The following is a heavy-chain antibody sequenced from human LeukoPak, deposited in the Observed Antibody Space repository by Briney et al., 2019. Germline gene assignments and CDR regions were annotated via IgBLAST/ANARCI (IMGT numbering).Heavy chain of an antibody. CDR1: GYTFTSYA. Sequence: GASVKVSCKASGYTFTSYAMNWVRQAPGQGLEWMGGIIPIFGTANYAQKFQGRVTITADESTSTAYMELSSLRSEDTAVYYCARAEGCSGGSCYGSLEMDVWGQGTTVTVSS. CDR3: ARAEGCSGGSCYGSLEMDV. J-gene: IGHJ6*02. V-gene: IGHV1-69*13. CDR2: IIPIFGTA. D-gene: IGHD2-15*01.